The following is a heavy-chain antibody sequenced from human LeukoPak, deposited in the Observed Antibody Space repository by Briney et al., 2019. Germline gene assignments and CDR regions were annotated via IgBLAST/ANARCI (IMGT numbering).Heavy chain of an antibody. D-gene: IGHD6-19*01. Sequence: SETLSLTCTVSGGSISSYYWSWIRQPPGKGLEWIGYIYYSGSTNYNPSLKSRVTISVDTSKNQFSLKLSSVTAADTAVYYCARLLRDTTVAGTGYFQHWGQGTLVTVSS. CDR1: GGSISSYY. CDR2: IYYSGST. CDR3: ARLLRDTTVAGTGYFQH. J-gene: IGHJ1*01. V-gene: IGHV4-59*12.